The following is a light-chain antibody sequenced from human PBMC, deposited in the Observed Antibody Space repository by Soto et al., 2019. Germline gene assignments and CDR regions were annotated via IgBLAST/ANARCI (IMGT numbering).Light chain of an antibody. Sequence: EIVMTQSPATPSVSPRERATLSCRASQSVRSKLAWYQQKPGQAPRLLIYDASTRATGIPARFSGSGSGTEFTLTISSLQSEDFAVYYCQQYNNWPPITFGQGTRLEIK. CDR3: QQYNNWPPIT. CDR1: QSVRSK. V-gene: IGKV3-15*01. J-gene: IGKJ5*01. CDR2: DAS.